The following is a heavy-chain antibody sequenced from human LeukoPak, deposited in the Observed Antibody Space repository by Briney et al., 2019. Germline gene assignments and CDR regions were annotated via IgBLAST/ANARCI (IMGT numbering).Heavy chain of an antibody. Sequence: SETLSLTCTVSGASIRSGDYYWRWIRQPPGKGLEWIGEINHRGSTNYNPSLKSRVTISVDTSKNQVSLKLNSVTAADTAVYYCARGHIVVVVATTRSDAFDMWGQGTMVTVSS. D-gene: IGHD2-15*01. CDR1: GASIRSGDYY. CDR2: INHRGST. J-gene: IGHJ3*02. CDR3: ARGHIVVVVATTRSDAFDM. V-gene: IGHV4-39*07.